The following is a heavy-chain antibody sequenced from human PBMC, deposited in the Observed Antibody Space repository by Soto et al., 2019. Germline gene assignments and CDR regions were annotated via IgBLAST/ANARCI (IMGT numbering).Heavy chain of an antibody. CDR3: ARVPNSSSWYGGFDY. V-gene: IGHV4-59*01. J-gene: IGHJ4*02. CDR2: IYYSGST. D-gene: IGHD6-13*01. CDR1: GGSISSCY. Sequence: SETLSLTCTVSGGSISSCYWSWIRQPPGKGLEWIGYIYYSGSTNYNPSLKSRVTISVDTSKNQFSLKLSSVTAADTAVYYCARVPNSSSWYGGFDYWGQGTLVTVSS.